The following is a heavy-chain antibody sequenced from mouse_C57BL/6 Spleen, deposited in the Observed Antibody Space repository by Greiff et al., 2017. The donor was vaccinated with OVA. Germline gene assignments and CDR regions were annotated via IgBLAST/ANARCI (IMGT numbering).Heavy chain of an antibody. Sequence: VHLVESGPGLVAPSQRLSITCTVSGFSLTSYGVDWVRQSPGKGLEWLGVIWGVGSTNYNSALKSRLSISKDNSKSQVFLKMNSLQTDDTAMYYCASGSERFAYWGQGTLVTVSA. CDR2: IWGVGST. J-gene: IGHJ3*01. CDR3: ASGSERFAY. V-gene: IGHV2-6*01. CDR1: GFSLTSYG.